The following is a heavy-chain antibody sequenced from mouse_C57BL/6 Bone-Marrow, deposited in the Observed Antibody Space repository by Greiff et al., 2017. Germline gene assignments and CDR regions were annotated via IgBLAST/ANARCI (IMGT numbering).Heavy chain of an antibody. J-gene: IGHJ1*03. Sequence: VQLQQSGAELVKPGASVKLSCKASGYTFTSYWMQWVKQRPGQGLEWIGEIDPSDSYTNYNQKFKGKATLTVDTSSSTAYMQLSSLTSEDSAVDYCARWGYGNPWYFDVWGTGTTVTVSS. D-gene: IGHD1-1*01. CDR1: GYTFTSYW. CDR2: IDPSDSYT. CDR3: ARWGYGNPWYFDV. V-gene: IGHV1-50*01.